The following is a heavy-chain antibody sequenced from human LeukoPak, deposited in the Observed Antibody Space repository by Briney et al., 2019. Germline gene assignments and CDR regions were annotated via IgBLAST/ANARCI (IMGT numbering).Heavy chain of an antibody. D-gene: IGHD6-19*01. CDR1: GDSISSNNW. CDR3: ARWEWLEYFEH. J-gene: IGHJ1*01. Sequence: SETLSLTCAVSGDSISSNNWWSWVRQPPGRGLEWLGQIYHSGGTMYNPSLESRVTISLDKSMNHFSLKLSSVTAADTAVYYCARWEWLEYFEHWGQGTLVTVSS. V-gene: IGHV4-4*02. CDR2: IYHSGGT.